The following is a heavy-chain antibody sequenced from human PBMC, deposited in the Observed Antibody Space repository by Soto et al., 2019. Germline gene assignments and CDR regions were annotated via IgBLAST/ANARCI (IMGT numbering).Heavy chain of an antibody. CDR2: ISLYSDGT. V-gene: IGHV1-18*01. Sequence: ASVKVSCKTSGYTFSNYGITWVRQAPGQPLEWLGWISLYSDGTNYAQKFQGRVSMTTDTSTTTAYMELRSLRSDDTAVYYCARVLPGAEAWFGTWGQGTLVTVSS. J-gene: IGHJ5*02. CDR3: ARVLPGAEAWFGT. D-gene: IGHD1-26*01. CDR1: GYTFSNYG.